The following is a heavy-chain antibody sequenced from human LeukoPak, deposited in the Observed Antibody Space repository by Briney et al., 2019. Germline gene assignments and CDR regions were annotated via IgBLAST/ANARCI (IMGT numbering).Heavy chain of an antibody. CDR3: AKDKQWLILDY. V-gene: IGHV3-30*18. J-gene: IGHJ4*02. D-gene: IGHD6-19*01. CDR1: GFTFSSYG. Sequence: GGSLRLSCAASGFTFSSYGMHWVRQAPGKGLEWVAVISYDGSNKYYADSVKGRFTISRDNSKNALYLQMNSLRAEDTAVYYCAKDKQWLILDYWAQGTLVTVAS. CDR2: ISYDGSNK.